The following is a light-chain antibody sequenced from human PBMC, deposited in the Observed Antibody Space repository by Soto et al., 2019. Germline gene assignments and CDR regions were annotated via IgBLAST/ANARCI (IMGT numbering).Light chain of an antibody. CDR2: DAS. Sequence: EIVLTPSPATLSLSHGERATLSCRASQSVSSYLAWYQQKPGQAPRLLIYDASNRPTGIPARFSGSGSGTEFTLTISSLQPDDFATYYCQQYSTYTPRTFGQGTKVDIK. V-gene: IGKV3-11*01. CDR3: QQYSTYTPRT. CDR1: QSVSSY. J-gene: IGKJ1*01.